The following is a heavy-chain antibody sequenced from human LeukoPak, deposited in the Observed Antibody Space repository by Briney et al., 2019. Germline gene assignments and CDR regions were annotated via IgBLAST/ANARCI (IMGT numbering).Heavy chain of an antibody. CDR1: GFTFSSYS. Sequence: PGGSLRLSCAASGFTFSSYSMNWVRQAPGKGLEWVSSISSSSSYIYYADSVKGRFTISRDNAKNSLYLQMNSLRAEDTAVYYCARGGFLKTPFYPQDYWGQGTLATVSS. CDR2: ISSSSSYI. CDR3: ARGGFLKTPFYPQDY. J-gene: IGHJ4*02. D-gene: IGHD1-26*01. V-gene: IGHV3-21*01.